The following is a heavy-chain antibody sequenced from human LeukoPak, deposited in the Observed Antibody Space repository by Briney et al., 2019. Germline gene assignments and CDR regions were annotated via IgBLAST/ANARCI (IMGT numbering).Heavy chain of an antibody. V-gene: IGHV3-23*01. CDR2: ISGSGGST. Sequence: GGSLRLSCAASGFTFSSYAMSWVRQAPGKGLEWVPAISGSGGSTYYADSVKGRFTISRDNSKNTLYLQMNSLRAEDTAVYYCAKGPSYYYDSSGYYLFDYWGQGTLVTVSS. CDR3: AKGPSYYYDSSGYYLFDY. J-gene: IGHJ4*02. CDR1: GFTFSSYA. D-gene: IGHD3-22*01.